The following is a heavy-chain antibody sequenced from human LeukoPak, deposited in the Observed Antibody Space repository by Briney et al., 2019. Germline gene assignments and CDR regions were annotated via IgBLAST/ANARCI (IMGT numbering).Heavy chain of an antibody. CDR1: GYTFTSYD. V-gene: IGHV1-8*03. D-gene: IGHD6-19*01. CDR3: ARVPYSSGWEGGYNRFDP. CDR2: MNPNSGNT. J-gene: IGHJ5*02. Sequence: ASVKVSCKASGYTFTSYDINWVRQATGQGLEWMGWMNPNSGNTGYAQKFQGRVTITRNTSISTAYMELSSLRAEDTAVYYCARVPYSSGWEGGYNRFDPWGQGTLVTVSS.